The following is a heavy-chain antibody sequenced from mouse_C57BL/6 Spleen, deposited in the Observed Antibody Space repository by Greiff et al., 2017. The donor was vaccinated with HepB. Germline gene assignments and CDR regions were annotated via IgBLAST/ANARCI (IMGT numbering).Heavy chain of an antibody. CDR2: IHPNSGST. CDR1: GYTFTSYW. D-gene: IGHD1-1*01. CDR3: ARGGTTVVAPFDY. V-gene: IGHV1-64*01. J-gene: IGHJ2*01. Sequence: QVQLQQPGAELVKPGASVQLSCKASGYTFTSYWMHWVKQRPGQGLEWIGMIHPNSGSTNYNEKFKSKATLTVDKSSSTAYMQLSSLTSEDSAVYYCARGGTTVVAPFDYWGQGTTLTVSS.